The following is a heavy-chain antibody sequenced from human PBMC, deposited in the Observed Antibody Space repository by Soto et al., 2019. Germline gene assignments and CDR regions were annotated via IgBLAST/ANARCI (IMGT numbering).Heavy chain of an antibody. V-gene: IGHV4-59*12. CDR1: GGSISNYY. J-gene: IGHJ5*02. CDR3: ARVPDR. Sequence: ASETLSLTCTVSGGSISNYYWTWIRQPPGKGLEWIGYIYHSGSTYYNPSPKSRVTISVDRSKNQFSLKLSSVTAADTAVYYCARVPDRWGQGTLVTVSS. CDR2: IYHSGST. D-gene: IGHD2-2*01.